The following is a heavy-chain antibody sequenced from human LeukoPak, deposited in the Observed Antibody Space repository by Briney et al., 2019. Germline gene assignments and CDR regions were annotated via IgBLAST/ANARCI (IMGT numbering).Heavy chain of an antibody. CDR3: AKRWTLSPAGHGGYLDV. V-gene: IGHV3-15*01. CDR1: GFTFSNAW. J-gene: IGHJ6*03. D-gene: IGHD2-2*03. Sequence: PGGSLRLSCAASGFTFSNAWMSWVRQAPGKGLEWVGRIKSKTDGGTTDYAAPVKGRFTISRDDSKNTLYLQMNSLKTEDTAVYYCAKRWTLSPAGHGGYLDVWGRGTTVTASS. CDR2: IKSKTDGGTT.